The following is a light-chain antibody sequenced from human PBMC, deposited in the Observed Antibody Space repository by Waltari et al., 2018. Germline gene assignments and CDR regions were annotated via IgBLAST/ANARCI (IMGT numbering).Light chain of an antibody. V-gene: IGKV4-1*01. CDR3: QQYYSIPYT. J-gene: IGKJ2*01. CDR1: SLLAFSNDEFY. CDR2: WAS. Sequence: SLLAFSNDEFYLAWDQQKPGQSPKLRVHWASTRESGVPDRFSGSGSGREFTLTISSLQAEDVAVYYCQQYYSIPYTFGQGTRLEIK.